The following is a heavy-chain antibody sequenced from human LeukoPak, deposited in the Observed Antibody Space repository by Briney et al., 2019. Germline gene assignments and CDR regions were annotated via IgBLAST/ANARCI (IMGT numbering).Heavy chain of an antibody. D-gene: IGHD2-21*01. CDR2: TSSSDSGT. CDR1: GFSLSSYA. Sequence: GGSLRLSCAASGFSLSSYAMSWVRQAPGKGLEWVSATSSSDSGTYYADSVRGRFTISRDNSKNTLYLHMKSLRAEDAAVYYCAKAPVTSCRGAYCYPFDSWGQGTVVTVSS. V-gene: IGHV3-23*01. CDR3: AKAPVTSCRGAYCYPFDS. J-gene: IGHJ4*02.